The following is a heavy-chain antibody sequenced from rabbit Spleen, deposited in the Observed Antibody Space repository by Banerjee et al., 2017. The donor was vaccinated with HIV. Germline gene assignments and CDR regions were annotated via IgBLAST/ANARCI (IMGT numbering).Heavy chain of an antibody. J-gene: IGHJ3*01. D-gene: IGHD4-2*01. Sequence: QEQLVESGGGLVQPEGSLTLTCKASGFSFSSSYWICWVRQAPGKGLEWIACIYGGNSGSTAYASWAKGRFTISKTSSTTVTLQMTSLTAADTATYFCARTYAGDGYVTRLDLWGPGTLSPS. CDR1: GFSFSSSYW. CDR2: IYGGNSGST. V-gene: IGHV1S45*01. CDR3: ARTYAGDGYVTRLDL.